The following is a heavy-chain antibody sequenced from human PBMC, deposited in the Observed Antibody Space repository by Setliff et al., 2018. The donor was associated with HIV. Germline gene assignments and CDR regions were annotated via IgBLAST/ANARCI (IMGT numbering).Heavy chain of an antibody. D-gene: IGHD7-27*01. V-gene: IGHV1-2*02. CDR1: GYIFTGYY. CDR3: ARDRRAGVYYYTDV. CDR2: INPDNGRT. J-gene: IGHJ6*03. Sequence: ASVKVSCKASGYIFTGYYMHWVRRAPGQGFEWMGWINPDNGRTQYGQKFQGRLTLTRDTSIRTAYMELSGLTFDDTAMYYRARDRRAGVYYYTDVWGTGTTVTVSS.